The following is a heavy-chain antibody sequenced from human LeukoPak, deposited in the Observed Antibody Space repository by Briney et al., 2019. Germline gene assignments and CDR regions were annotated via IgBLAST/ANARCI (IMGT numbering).Heavy chain of an antibody. CDR2: IYHSGST. V-gene: IGHV4-38-2*02. CDR1: GYSISSGYY. CDR3: ARHHHIVVVPAAMREDDAFDI. D-gene: IGHD2-2*01. Sequence: SETLSLTCTVSGYSISSGYYWGWIRQPPGKGLEWIGSIYHSGSTYYNPSLKSRVTISVDTPKNQFSLKLSSVTAADTAVYYCARHHHIVVVPAAMREDDAFDIWGQGTMVTVSS. J-gene: IGHJ3*02.